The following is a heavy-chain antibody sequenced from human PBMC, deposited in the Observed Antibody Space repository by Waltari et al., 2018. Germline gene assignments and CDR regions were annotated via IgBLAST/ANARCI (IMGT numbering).Heavy chain of an antibody. D-gene: IGHD2-2*01. CDR3: ARDRGYCSSTSCPGGWFDP. Sequence: QVQLQESGPGLVKPSETLSLTCTDAGGPISSYYWSWIRPPLGTGLEWIGYIYYSGSTNYNPSLKSRVTISVDTSKNQFSLKLSSVTAADTAVYYCARDRGYCSSTSCPGGWFDPWGQGTLVTVSS. CDR2: IYYSGST. CDR1: GGPISSYY. J-gene: IGHJ5*02. V-gene: IGHV4-59*01.